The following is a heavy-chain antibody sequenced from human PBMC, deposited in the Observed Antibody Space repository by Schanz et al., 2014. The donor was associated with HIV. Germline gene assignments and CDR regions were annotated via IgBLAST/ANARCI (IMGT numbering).Heavy chain of an antibody. D-gene: IGHD5-18*01. Sequence: EVRLVESGGTSVQPGRSLRLSCAATGFTFHDYAMHWVRQAPGKGLEWVSGITWTGKNVYYADFVKGRFTISRDNAKNSLYLQMNSLRAEDTALYYCATDRGVGSAMVTNYYYGMDVWGQGTTVTVSS. CDR1: GFTFHDYA. CDR2: ITWTGKNV. CDR3: ATDRGVGSAMVTNYYYGMDV. V-gene: IGHV3-9*01. J-gene: IGHJ6*02.